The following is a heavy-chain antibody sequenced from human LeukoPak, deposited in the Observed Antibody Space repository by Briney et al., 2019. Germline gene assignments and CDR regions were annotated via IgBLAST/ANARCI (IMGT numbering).Heavy chain of an antibody. V-gene: IGHV4-39*07. J-gene: IGHJ4*02. CDR3: ATETAAAAPFDY. D-gene: IGHD6-25*01. CDR2: IYYSGST. Sequence: SETLSLTCTVSGGSISSSSYYWGWIRQPPGKGLEWIGSIYYSGSTYYNPSLKGRVTISVDTSKNQFSLKLSSVTAADTAVYYCATETAAAAPFDYWGQGTLVTVSS. CDR1: GGSISSSSYY.